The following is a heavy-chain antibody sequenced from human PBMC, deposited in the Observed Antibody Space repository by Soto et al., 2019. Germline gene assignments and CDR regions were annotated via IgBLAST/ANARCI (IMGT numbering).Heavy chain of an antibody. D-gene: IGHD3-22*01. V-gene: IGHV3-33*01. CDR2: IWYDGNNK. CDR1: GLTFSNYG. Sequence: GGSLRLSCAASGLTFSNYGMHWVRQAPGKGLEWVAVIWYDGNNKYYVDSVKGRFTISRDNSKNTLYLQMNSLRAEDTAVYYCARGYYYDSSGYYSALDYWGQGTLVTVSS. CDR3: ARGYYYDSSGYYSALDY. J-gene: IGHJ4*02.